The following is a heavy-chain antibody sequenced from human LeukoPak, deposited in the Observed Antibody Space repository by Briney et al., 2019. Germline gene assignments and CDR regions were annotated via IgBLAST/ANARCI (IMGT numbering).Heavy chain of an antibody. Sequence: SETLSLTCAVSGGSISNYYWSWIRQHPGKGLEWIGYIYYSGSTYYNPSLKSRVTISVDTSKNQFSLKLSSVTAADTAVYYCARDLSFDWFPYYFDYWGQGILVTVSS. V-gene: IGHV4-31*11. D-gene: IGHD3-9*01. CDR1: GGSISNYY. J-gene: IGHJ4*02. CDR2: IYYSGST. CDR3: ARDLSFDWFPYYFDY.